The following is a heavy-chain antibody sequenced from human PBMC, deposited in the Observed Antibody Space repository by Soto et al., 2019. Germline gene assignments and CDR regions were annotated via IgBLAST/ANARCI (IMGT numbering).Heavy chain of an antibody. CDR1: GGSFSGYY. Sequence: QVQLQQWGAGLLKPSETLSLTCAVYGGSFSGYYWSWIRQPPGKGLEWIGEINHSGSTNYNPSLKSRVTIAVDTSKNQFSLKLSSVTAAHTAVYYCARGNVVVIAVANTSRYCQHWGQGTLVTVAS. V-gene: IGHV4-34*01. CDR2: INHSGST. J-gene: IGHJ1*01. CDR3: ARGNVVVIAVANTSRYCQH. D-gene: IGHD2-21*01.